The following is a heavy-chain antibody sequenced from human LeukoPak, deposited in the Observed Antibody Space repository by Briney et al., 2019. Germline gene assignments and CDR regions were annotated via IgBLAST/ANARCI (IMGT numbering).Heavy chain of an antibody. Sequence: GGSLRLSCAASGLTFSSYGMHWVRQAPGKGLEWVAVIWYGGSNKYYADSVKGRFTISRDNSKNTLYLQMNSLRAEDTAVYYCAKDQKSRISSRLGGFDPWGQGTLVTVSS. CDR2: IWYGGSNK. J-gene: IGHJ5*02. CDR1: GLTFSSYG. CDR3: AKDQKSRISSRLGGFDP. V-gene: IGHV3-33*06. D-gene: IGHD2-15*01.